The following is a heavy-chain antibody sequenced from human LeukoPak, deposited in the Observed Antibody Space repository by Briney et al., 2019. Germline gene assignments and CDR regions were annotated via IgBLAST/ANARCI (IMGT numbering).Heavy chain of an antibody. D-gene: IGHD4-17*01. V-gene: IGHV1-3*03. CDR1: GYTFTSYT. J-gene: IGHJ4*02. CDR2: INAGNGDT. CDR3: AREYGDYSRGFDY. Sequence: ASVKVSCKASGYTFTSYTMHWVRQAPGQRLEWMGWINAGNGDTKYSQEFQGRVTITRDTSASTAYMELSSLRSEDMAVYYCAREYGDYSRGFDYWGQGTLVTVSS.